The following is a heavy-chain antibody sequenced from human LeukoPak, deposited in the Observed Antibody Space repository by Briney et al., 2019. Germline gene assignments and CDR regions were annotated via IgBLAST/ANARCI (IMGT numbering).Heavy chain of an antibody. J-gene: IGHJ4*02. CDR1: GFTFSSYN. CDR2: ITSSSSYI. V-gene: IGHV3-21*04. Sequence: GGSLRLSCAASGFTFSSYNMNWVRQAPGKGPEWVSSITSSSSYIYYADSVKGRFTISRDNSKNTLYLQMNSLRAEDTAVYYCAKSRDGYIIDFDYWGQGTLVTVSS. D-gene: IGHD5-24*01. CDR3: AKSRDGYIIDFDY.